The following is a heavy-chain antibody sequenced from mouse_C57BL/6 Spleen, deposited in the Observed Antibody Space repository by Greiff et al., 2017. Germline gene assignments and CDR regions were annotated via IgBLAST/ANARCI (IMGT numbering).Heavy chain of an antibody. Sequence: EVKLVESGPGLVKPSQSLSLTCSVTGYSITSGYYWNWIRQFPGNKLEWMGYISYDGSNNYNPSLKNRISITRDTSKNQFFLKLNSVTTEDTATYYCAKAYYDYEGYAMDDWGQGTSVTVSS. CDR1: GYSITSGYY. V-gene: IGHV3-6*01. CDR2: ISYDGSN. D-gene: IGHD2-4*01. CDR3: AKAYYDYEGYAMDD. J-gene: IGHJ4*01.